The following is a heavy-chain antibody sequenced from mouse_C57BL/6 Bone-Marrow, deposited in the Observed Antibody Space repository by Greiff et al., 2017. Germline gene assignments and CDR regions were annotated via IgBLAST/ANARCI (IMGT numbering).Heavy chain of an antibody. D-gene: IGHD2-5*01. CDR3: ARRYYSNYWYFDV. CDR2: IYPGSGST. J-gene: IGHJ1*03. CDR1: GYTFTSYW. Sequence: QVQLQQPGAELVKPGASVKMSCKASGYTFTSYWITWVKQRPGQGLEWSGGIYPGSGSTNYNEKFKSKATLTVDTSSSTAYMQHSSLTSEDSAVYDCARRYYSNYWYFDVWGTGTTVTVSA. V-gene: IGHV1-55*01.